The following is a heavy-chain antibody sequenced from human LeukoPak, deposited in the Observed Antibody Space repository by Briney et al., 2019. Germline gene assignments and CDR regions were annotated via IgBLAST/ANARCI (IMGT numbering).Heavy chain of an antibody. V-gene: IGHV3-53*05. Sequence: PGGSLRLSCAASGFTVSSNYMSWVRQAPGKGLEWVSVIYSGGSTYYADSVKGRFTISRDNSKNTLYLQMNSLRAEDTAVYYCAKDPPSGSPTSFDYWGQGTLVTVSS. CDR1: GFTVSSNY. D-gene: IGHD3-10*01. J-gene: IGHJ4*02. CDR3: AKDPPSGSPTSFDY. CDR2: IYSGGST.